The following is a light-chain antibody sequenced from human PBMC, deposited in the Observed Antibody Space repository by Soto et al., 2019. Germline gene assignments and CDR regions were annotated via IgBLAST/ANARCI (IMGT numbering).Light chain of an antibody. CDR3: LQDYGSPWT. J-gene: IGKJ1*01. CDR2: EAS. V-gene: IGKV1-6*01. CDR1: QSIGND. Sequence: AIQVTQSPSSLSSSVGDRVTISCRASQSIGNDLGWYQQKPGKAPKLLIYEASTLHTGVASRFSGSESGTDFTLTISSLQPEYFATYYCLQDYGSPWTFGQGTKVEVK.